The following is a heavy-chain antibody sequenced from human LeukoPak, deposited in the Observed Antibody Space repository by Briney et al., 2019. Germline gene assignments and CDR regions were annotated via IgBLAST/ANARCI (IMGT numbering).Heavy chain of an antibody. CDR1: GGTFSSYA. CDR3: ARASCYGGTSPCDLDY. D-gene: IGHD4-23*01. Sequence: SVKVSCKASGGTFSSYAISWVRQAPGQGLEWMGGIIPIFGTANYAQKFQGRVTITADESTSTAYMELSSLRSEDTAVYYCARASCYGGTSPCDLDYWGQGTLVTVSS. V-gene: IGHV1-69*13. J-gene: IGHJ4*02. CDR2: IIPIFGTA.